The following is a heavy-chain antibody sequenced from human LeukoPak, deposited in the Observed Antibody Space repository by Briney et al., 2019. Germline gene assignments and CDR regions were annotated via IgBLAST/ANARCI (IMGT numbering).Heavy chain of an antibody. CDR2: IKQDGSEK. J-gene: IGHJ4*02. CDR1: GFTFSDYW. Sequence: PGGSLRLSCVGSGFTFSDYWMSWVRQAPGKGLEWVANIKQDGSEKDYVDALKGRFTISRDNAKNALYLQMNSLRAEDTAVYYCARWLEWMRNFVWWGQGTLVTVSS. V-gene: IGHV3-7*01. D-gene: IGHD5-24*01. CDR3: ARWLEWMRNFVW.